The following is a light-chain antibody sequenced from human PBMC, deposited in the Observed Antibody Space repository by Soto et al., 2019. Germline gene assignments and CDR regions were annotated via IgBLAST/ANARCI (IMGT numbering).Light chain of an antibody. CDR2: EVT. Sequence: QSALTQPASVSGSLGQSITISCTGTSSDVGGYDYVSWYQQHPGKDPKVVIFEVTYRPSGVSSRFSGSKSGNTASLTVSGLQAEDEGDYDCSSYTTSSTVVFGGGTKLTVL. V-gene: IGLV2-14*01. CDR1: SSDVGGYDY. J-gene: IGLJ2*01. CDR3: SSYTTSSTVV.